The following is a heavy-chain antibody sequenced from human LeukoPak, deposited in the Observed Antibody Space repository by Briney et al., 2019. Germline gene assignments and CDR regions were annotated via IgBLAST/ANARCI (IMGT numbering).Heavy chain of an antibody. Sequence: ASVKVSCNASGYTFTGYYMHWVRQAPGQGLEWMGWINPNSGNTNYAQKLQGRVTMTTDTSTSTAYMELRSLRSDDTAVYYCARGHPRGFMDRGANFDYWGQGTLVTVSS. CDR1: GYTFTGYY. J-gene: IGHJ4*02. CDR2: INPNSGNT. V-gene: IGHV1-18*04. CDR3: ARGHPRGFMDRGANFDY. D-gene: IGHD3-10*01.